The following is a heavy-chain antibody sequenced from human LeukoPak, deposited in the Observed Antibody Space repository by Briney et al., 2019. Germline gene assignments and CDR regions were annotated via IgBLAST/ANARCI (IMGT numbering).Heavy chain of an antibody. J-gene: IGHJ4*02. D-gene: IGHD5-12*01. CDR1: GFTFSSYG. V-gene: IGHV3-23*01. Sequence: GSLRLSCAASGFTFSSYGMSWVRQAPGKGLEWVSVISGSGGSTYYADSVKGRFTISRDNSKNTLYLQMNSLRAEDTAVYYCAKDDAWVRYQDWGQGTLVTVSS. CDR2: ISGSGGST. CDR3: AKDDAWVRYQD.